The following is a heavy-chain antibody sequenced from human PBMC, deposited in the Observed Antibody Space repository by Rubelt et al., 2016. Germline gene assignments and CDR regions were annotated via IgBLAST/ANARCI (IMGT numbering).Heavy chain of an antibody. CDR2: INPSGGST. Sequence: MHWVRQAPGQGLEWMGIINPSGGSTSYAQKFQGRVTMTRDTSTSTVYMELSSLRSEDTALYYCAKDMGDVIVGGHDAFDIWGQGTMVTVSS. V-gene: IGHV1-46*01. D-gene: IGHD3-22*01. CDR3: AKDMGDVIVGGHDAFDI. J-gene: IGHJ3*02.